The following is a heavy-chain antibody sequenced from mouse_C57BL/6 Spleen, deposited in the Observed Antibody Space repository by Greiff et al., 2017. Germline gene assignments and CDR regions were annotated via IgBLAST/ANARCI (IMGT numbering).Heavy chain of an antibody. J-gene: IGHJ2*01. CDR2: ISSGSSTI. CDR3: ARSVYYGNPYYFDY. Sequence: EVQLVESGGGLVKPGGSLELSCAASGFTFSDYGMHWVRQAPEKGLEWVAYISSGSSTIYYADTVKGRFTISRDNAKNTLFLQMTSLRSEDTAMYYCARSVYYGNPYYFDYWGQGTTLTVSS. D-gene: IGHD2-1*01. V-gene: IGHV5-17*01. CDR1: GFTFSDYG.